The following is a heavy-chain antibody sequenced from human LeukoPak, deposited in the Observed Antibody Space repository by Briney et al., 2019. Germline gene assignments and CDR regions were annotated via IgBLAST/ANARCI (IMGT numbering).Heavy chain of an antibody. V-gene: IGHV3-49*04. J-gene: IGHJ5*02. CDR3: ARTRAGDDWFDP. Sequence: GGSLRLSCTASGFTFGDYAMSWVRQAPGKGLEWVGFIRSKAYGGTTEYAASVKGRFTISRDNAKNSLYLQMNSLRAEDTAVYYCARTRAGDDWFDPWGQGTLVTVSS. CDR1: GFTFGDYA. CDR2: IRSKAYGGTT. D-gene: IGHD3-10*01.